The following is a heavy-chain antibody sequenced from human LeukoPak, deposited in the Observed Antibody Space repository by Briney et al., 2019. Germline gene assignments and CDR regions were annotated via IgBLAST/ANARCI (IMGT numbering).Heavy chain of an antibody. Sequence: GGSLRLSRTVSGLTVSSNSMRGVRHAPGKGLECVSFIYRDNTHYADSVKGRVTISRDNSKNTLYLQMNSLRAEDTAVYYCARRAGAYSHPYDYWGQGTLVTVSS. CDR3: ARRAGAYSHPYDY. CDR2: IYRDNT. CDR1: GLTVSSNS. D-gene: IGHD4/OR15-4a*01. V-gene: IGHV3-53*01. J-gene: IGHJ4*02.